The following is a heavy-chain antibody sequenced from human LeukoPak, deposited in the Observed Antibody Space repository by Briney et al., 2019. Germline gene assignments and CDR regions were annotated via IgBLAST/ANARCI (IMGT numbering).Heavy chain of an antibody. CDR2: ISYDGSNK. D-gene: IGHD3-22*01. CDR3: ARDRYYYDSSGYSIDY. J-gene: IGHJ4*02. CDR1: GFTFSSYA. V-gene: IGHV3-30*04. Sequence: GGSLRLSCAASGFTFSSYAMHWVRQAPGKGLEWVAVISYDGSNKYYADSVKGRFTISRDNSKNTLYLQMNSLRAEDTAVYYCARDRYYYDSSGYSIDYWGQGTLVTVSS.